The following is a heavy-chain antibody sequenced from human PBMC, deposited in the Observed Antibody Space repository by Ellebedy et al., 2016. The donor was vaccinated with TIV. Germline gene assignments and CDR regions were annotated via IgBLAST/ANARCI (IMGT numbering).Heavy chain of an antibody. V-gene: IGHV4-61*01. CDR2: IYYSGST. Sequence: SETLSLXXTVSGGSVSSGSYYWSWIRQPPGKGLEWIGYIYYSGSTNYNPSLKSRVTISVDTSKNQFSLKLSSVTAADTAVYYCARGTWSRGLGELSLHWFDPWGQGTLVTVSS. D-gene: IGHD3-16*02. CDR1: GGSVSSGSYY. CDR3: ARGTWSRGLGELSLHWFDP. J-gene: IGHJ5*02.